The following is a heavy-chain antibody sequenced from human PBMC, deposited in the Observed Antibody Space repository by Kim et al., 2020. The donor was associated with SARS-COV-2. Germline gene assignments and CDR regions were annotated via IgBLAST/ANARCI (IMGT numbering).Heavy chain of an antibody. Sequence: ASVKVSCKASGYTFTGYYMHWVRQAPGQGLEWMGWINPNSGDTNYAQKFQGRVTMTRDTSISTAYMELSRLRSDDTAVYYCARERAYDFWSGYYRDWGQGPLVTVSS. D-gene: IGHD3-3*01. CDR3: ARERAYDFWSGYYRD. V-gene: IGHV1-2*02. CDR2: INPNSGDT. CDR1: GYTFTGYY. J-gene: IGHJ4*02.